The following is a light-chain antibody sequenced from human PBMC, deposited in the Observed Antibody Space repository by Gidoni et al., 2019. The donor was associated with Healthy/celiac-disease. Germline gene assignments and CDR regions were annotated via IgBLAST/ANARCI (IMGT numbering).Light chain of an antibody. CDR1: QGISSY. V-gene: IGKV1-8*01. Sequence: IRITQSPSSLSASTGDRVTITCRASQGISSYLAWYQQKPGKAPKLLIYAASTLQSGVPSRFSGSGSGTDFNLTISCLQSEDFATYYCQQYYSYPFTFXPXTKVDIK. J-gene: IGKJ3*01. CDR2: AAS. CDR3: QQYYSYPFT.